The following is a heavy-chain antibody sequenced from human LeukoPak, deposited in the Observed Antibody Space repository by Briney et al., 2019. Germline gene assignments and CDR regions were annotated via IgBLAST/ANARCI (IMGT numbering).Heavy chain of an antibody. J-gene: IGHJ3*02. D-gene: IGHD1-1*01. V-gene: IGHV3-11*03. CDR1: GFTFSDYY. CDR2: ISSSSYT. Sequence: GGSLRLSCAASGFTFSDYYMSWIRQAPGKGLEGVSYISSSSYTNYADSVKGRFTISRDNAKNSLYLQMNSLRAEDTAVYYCARFGTTHDAFDIWGQGTMVTVS. CDR3: ARFGTTHDAFDI.